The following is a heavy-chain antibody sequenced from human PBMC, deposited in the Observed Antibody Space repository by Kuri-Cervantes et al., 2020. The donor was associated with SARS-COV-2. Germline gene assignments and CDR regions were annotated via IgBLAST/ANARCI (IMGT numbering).Heavy chain of an antibody. D-gene: IGHD3-22*01. CDR2: IYYSGST. V-gene: IGHV4-59*12. J-gene: IGHJ3*02. Sequence: GSLRLSCAVYGGSFSGYYWSWIRQPPGKGLEWIGYIYYSGSTNYNPSLKSRVTISVNTSKNQFSLKLSSVTAADTAVYYCARSYYYDSNGADAFDIWGQGTMVTVSS. CDR3: ARSYYYDSNGADAFDI. CDR1: GGSFSGYY.